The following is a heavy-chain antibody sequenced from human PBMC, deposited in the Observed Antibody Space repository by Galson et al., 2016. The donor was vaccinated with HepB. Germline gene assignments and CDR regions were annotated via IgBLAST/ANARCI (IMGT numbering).Heavy chain of an antibody. D-gene: IGHD2-21*02. J-gene: IGHJ4*02. V-gene: IGHV4-38-2*02. CDR3: ARTFCAGDCYSPNLSFDY. Sequence: ATLSPTCTVSVYSISSVYFWGWIRQPPGEGLEWIGCSYHGGYTHYNPSLKIRATPSLDTSMNQFSLKLSSATAAHTAVYYGARTFCAGDCYSPNLSFDYWGQGALVTVSS. CDR2: SYHGGYT. CDR1: VYSISSVYF.